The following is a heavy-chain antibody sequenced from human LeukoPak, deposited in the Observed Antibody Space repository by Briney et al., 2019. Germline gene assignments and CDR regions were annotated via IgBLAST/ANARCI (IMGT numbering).Heavy chain of an antibody. Sequence: ASVKVSCKASGGTFISYAISWVRQAPGQGLEWMGGIIPIFGTANYAQKFQGRVTITADESTSTAYMELSSLRSEDTAVYYCARGVRKAAANFDYWGQGTLVTVSS. J-gene: IGHJ4*02. V-gene: IGHV1-69*13. D-gene: IGHD2-2*01. CDR2: IIPIFGTA. CDR3: ARGVRKAAANFDY. CDR1: GGTFISYA.